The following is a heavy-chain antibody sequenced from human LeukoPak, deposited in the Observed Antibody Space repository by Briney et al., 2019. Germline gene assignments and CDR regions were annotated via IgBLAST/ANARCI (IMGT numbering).Heavy chain of an antibody. Sequence: GSSVKVSCKASGGTFSSYAISWVRQAPGQGLEWMGGIIPIFGTANYAQKFQGRVTITTDEFTSTAYMELSSLRSEDTAVYYCARAMVRGVIPYSGLDPWGQGTLVTVSS. CDR2: IIPIFGTA. CDR3: ARAMVRGVIPYSGLDP. D-gene: IGHD3-10*01. CDR1: GGTFSSYA. J-gene: IGHJ5*02. V-gene: IGHV1-69*05.